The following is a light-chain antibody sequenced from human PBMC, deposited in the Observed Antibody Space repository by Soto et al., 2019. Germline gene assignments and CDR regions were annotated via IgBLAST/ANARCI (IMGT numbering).Light chain of an antibody. J-gene: IGKJ1*01. V-gene: IGKV3-15*01. CDR2: RAS. CDR1: QIVSSN. CDR3: QQYNNWHGT. Sequence: DILMTQSPATLSLSPGGRATLSCRASQIVSSNLAWYQQKPGQAPSLLIQRASSRATGIPARFSRRGSGTEFTLTISSLQSEDFAVYFCQQYNNWHGTFGQGTKVEIK.